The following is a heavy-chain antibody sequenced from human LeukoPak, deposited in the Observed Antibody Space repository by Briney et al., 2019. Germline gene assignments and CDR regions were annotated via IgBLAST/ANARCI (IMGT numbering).Heavy chain of an antibody. D-gene: IGHD3-10*01. J-gene: IGHJ3*02. V-gene: IGHV1-2*02. Sequence: ASVEVSCKASGYTFTGYYMHWVRQAPGQGLEWMGWINPNSGGTNYAQKFQGRVTMTRDTSISTAYMELSRLRSDDTAVYYCARDRGILGDNDAFDIWGQGTMVTVSS. CDR3: ARDRGILGDNDAFDI. CDR1: GYTFTGYY. CDR2: INPNSGGT.